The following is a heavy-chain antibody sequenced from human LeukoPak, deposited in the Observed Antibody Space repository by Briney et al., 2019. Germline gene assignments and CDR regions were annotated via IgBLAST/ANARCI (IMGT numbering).Heavy chain of an antibody. CDR2: IYYSGST. J-gene: IGHJ4*02. CDR1: GGSISSSSYY. V-gene: IGHV4-39*01. CDR3: ARRDVDTAMVGY. D-gene: IGHD5-18*01. Sequence: SETLSLTCTVSGGSISSSSYYWGWIRQPPGEGLEWIGSIYYSGSTYYNPSLKSRVTIYTSKNQFSLKLSSVTAADTAVYYCARRDVDTAMVGYWGQGTLVTVSS.